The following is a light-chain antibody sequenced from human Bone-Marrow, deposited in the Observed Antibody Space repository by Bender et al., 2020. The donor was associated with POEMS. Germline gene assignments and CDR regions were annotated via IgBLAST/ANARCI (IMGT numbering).Light chain of an antibody. CDR3: CSYTSSDTWV. J-gene: IGLJ3*02. CDR2: QDT. V-gene: IGLV3-1*01. CDR1: KLDDKY. Sequence: SYELIQPSSVSVSPGQTVSVTCSGDKLDDKYICWYQKKPGQSPVLVIYQDTKRPSGVPERFSGSKSGNTASLTISGLQAEDEANYLCCSYTSSDTWVFGGGTKVTVL.